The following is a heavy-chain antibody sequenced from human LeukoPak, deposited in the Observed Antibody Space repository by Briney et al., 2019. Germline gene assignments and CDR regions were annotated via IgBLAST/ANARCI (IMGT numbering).Heavy chain of an antibody. J-gene: IGHJ6*03. D-gene: IGHD4-17*01. CDR3: ARAATATVTTPHARYYYYMDV. V-gene: IGHV4-61*02. CDR1: GGSISSGSYY. Sequence: PSQTLSLTCTVSGGSISSGSYYWSWIRQPAGTGLEWIGRIYTSGSTNYNPSLKSRVTISVDTSKNQFSLKLSSVTAADTAVYYCARAATATVTTPHARYYYYMDVWGKGTTVTVSS. CDR2: IYTSGST.